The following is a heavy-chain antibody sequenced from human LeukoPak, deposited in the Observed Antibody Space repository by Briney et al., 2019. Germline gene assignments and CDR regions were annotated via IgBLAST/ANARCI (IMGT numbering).Heavy chain of an antibody. V-gene: IGHV4-39*01. Sequence: SETLSLTCTVSGGSISSSSYYWGWIRQPPGKGLEWIGSIYYSGSTYYNPSLKSRFTIYVDTSKNQFSRKLSAVTAPGTAVYYCARYCPFGEYWGQGTLVTVSS. D-gene: IGHD3-10*01. J-gene: IGHJ4*02. CDR1: GGSISSSSYY. CDR2: IYYSGST. CDR3: ARYCPFGEY.